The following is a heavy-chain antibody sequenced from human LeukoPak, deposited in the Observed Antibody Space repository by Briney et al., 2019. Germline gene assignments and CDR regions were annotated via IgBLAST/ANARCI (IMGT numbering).Heavy chain of an antibody. CDR1: GGTFSSYA. CDR2: IIPIFGTA. CDR3: ARDKASHAFDI. Sequence: GASVKVSCKASGGTFSSYAISWVRQAPGHGLEWMGGIIPIFGTANYAQKFQGRVTITADESTSTAYMELSSLRSEDTAVYYCARDKASHAFDIWGQGTMVTVSS. J-gene: IGHJ3*02. V-gene: IGHV1-69*13.